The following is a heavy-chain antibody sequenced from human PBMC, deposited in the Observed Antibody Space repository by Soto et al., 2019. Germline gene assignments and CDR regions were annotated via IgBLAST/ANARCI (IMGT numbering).Heavy chain of an antibody. V-gene: IGHV3-7*01. CDR2: IKQDGSEK. Sequence: RLSCAASGFTFSSYWMSWVRQAPGKGLEWVANIKQDGSEKYYVDSVKGRFTISRDNAKNSLYLQMNSLRAEDTAVYYCARDRYCSSTSCKLYYYGMDVWGQGTTVTVSS. CDR1: GFTFSSYW. J-gene: IGHJ6*02. CDR3: ARDRYCSSTSCKLYYYGMDV. D-gene: IGHD2-2*01.